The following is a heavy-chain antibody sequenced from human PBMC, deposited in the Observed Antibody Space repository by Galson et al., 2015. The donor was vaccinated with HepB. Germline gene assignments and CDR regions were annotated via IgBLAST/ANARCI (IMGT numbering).Heavy chain of an antibody. CDR2: ISYDGSNK. CDR1: GFTFSSYV. D-gene: IGHD3-3*01. CDR3: AKDYNRGGERRFLGDY. Sequence: SLRLSCAASGFTFSSYVMHWVRQAPGKGLEWVAVISYDGSNKYYADSVKGRFTISRDNSKNTLYLQMNSLRAEDTAVYYCAKDYNRGGERRFLGDYWGQGTLVTVSS. V-gene: IGHV3-30-3*01. J-gene: IGHJ4*02.